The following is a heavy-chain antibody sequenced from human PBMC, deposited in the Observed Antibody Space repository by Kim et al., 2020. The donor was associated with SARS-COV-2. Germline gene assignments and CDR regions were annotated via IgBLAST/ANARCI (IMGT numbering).Heavy chain of an antibody. Sequence: SETLSLTCTVSGGSISSSSYYWGWIRQPPGKGLEWIGSIYYSGSTYYNPSLKSRVTISVDTSKNQFSLKLSSVTAADTAVYYCARHWGGDYDYIWGSYRPDWWFDPWGQGTLVTVSS. CDR3: ARHWGGDYDYIWGSYRPDWWFDP. D-gene: IGHD3-16*02. J-gene: IGHJ5*02. CDR2: IYYSGST. CDR1: GGSISSSSYY. V-gene: IGHV4-39*01.